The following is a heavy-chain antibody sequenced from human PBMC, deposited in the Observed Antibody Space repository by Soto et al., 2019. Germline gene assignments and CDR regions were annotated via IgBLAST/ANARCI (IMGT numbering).Heavy chain of an antibody. Sequence: QLQLQESGPGLVKPSETLSLTCTVSGGSISSSSYYWGWIRQPPGKGLEWIGSIYYSGSTYYNPSLKSRVTISVDTSKNQFSLKLSSVTAADTAVYYCARLKLRDYGDFDFDYWGQGTLVTVSS. CDR2: IYYSGST. CDR3: ARLKLRDYGDFDFDY. D-gene: IGHD4-17*01. V-gene: IGHV4-39*01. J-gene: IGHJ4*02. CDR1: GGSISSSSYY.